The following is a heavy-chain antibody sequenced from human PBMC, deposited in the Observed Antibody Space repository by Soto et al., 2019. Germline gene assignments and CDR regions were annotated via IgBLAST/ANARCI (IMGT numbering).Heavy chain of an antibody. Sequence: QVQLVQSGAEVKKPGASVKVSCKASGYTFTSYGISWVRQAPGQGLEWLGWISAYNGNTNYAQTLQGRVTMTTDTSTSTAYMELRSLRSDDTAVYYCARVGRTYYYDSSGYDYWGQGTLVTVSS. CDR3: ARVGRTYYYDSSGYDY. D-gene: IGHD3-22*01. CDR2: ISAYNGNT. CDR1: GYTFTSYG. J-gene: IGHJ4*02. V-gene: IGHV1-18*04.